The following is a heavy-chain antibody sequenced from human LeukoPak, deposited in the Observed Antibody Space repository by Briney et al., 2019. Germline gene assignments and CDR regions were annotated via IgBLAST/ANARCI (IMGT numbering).Heavy chain of an antibody. V-gene: IGHV3-23*01. CDR1: GFTFSSNA. D-gene: IGHD6-19*01. CDR2: ISSSGSST. J-gene: IGHJ5*02. CDR3: AREIAVAEQYVFDP. Sequence: GGSLRLSCAASGFTFSSNAMTWVRQAPGKGLEWVSAISSSGSSTYYADSVKGRFTISRDNSKNTLYLQMNSLRAEDTAVYYCAREIAVAEQYVFDPWGQGTLVTVSS.